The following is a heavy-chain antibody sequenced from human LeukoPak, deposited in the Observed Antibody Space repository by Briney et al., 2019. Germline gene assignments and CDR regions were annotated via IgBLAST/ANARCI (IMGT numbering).Heavy chain of an antibody. V-gene: IGHV3-9*01. D-gene: IGHD1-14*01. CDR3: AKITARGNYFDY. CDR1: GFTFDDYA. CDR2: ISWNSGSI. Sequence: QPGGSLRLSCAASGFTFDDYAMHWVRHAPGKGLEWVSGISWNSGSIGYADSVKGRFTISRDNAKNSMYLQMNSLRAEDTALYYCAKITARGNYFDYWGQGTLVTVSS. J-gene: IGHJ4*02.